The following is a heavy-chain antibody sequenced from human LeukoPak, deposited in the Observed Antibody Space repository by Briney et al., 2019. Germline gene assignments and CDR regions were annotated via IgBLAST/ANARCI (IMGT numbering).Heavy chain of an antibody. J-gene: IGHJ5*02. CDR1: GGSISSGGYS. CDR2: IYYSGST. CDR3: ARTSYYDSSGYYRTIGNWFDP. Sequence: SETLSLTCAVSGGSISSGGYSWSWIRQPPGKGLEWIGYIYYSGSTYYNPSLKSRVTISVDTSKNQFSLKLSSVTAADTAVYYCARTSYYDSSGYYRTIGNWFDPWGQGTLVTVSS. D-gene: IGHD3-22*01. V-gene: IGHV4-30-2*05.